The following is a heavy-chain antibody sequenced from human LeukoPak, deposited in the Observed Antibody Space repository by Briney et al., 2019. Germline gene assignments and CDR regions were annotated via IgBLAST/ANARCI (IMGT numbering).Heavy chain of an antibody. CDR3: ARAGGSYFSFDY. J-gene: IGHJ4*02. CDR1: ESTFSSFW. V-gene: IGHV3-30-3*01. Sequence: GGSLRLSCAASESTFSSFWMSWVRQAPGKGLEWVAVISYDGSNKYCADSVKGRFTISRDNSKNTLYLQMNSLRAEDTAVYYCARAGGSYFSFDYWGQGTLVTVSS. CDR2: ISYDGSNK. D-gene: IGHD1-26*01.